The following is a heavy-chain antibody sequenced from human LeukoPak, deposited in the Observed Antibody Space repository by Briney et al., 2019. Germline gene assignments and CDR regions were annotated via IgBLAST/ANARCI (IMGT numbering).Heavy chain of an antibody. CDR1: GGSISSSSYY. Sequence: PSETLSLTCTVSGGSISSSSYYWGWIRQPPGKGLEWIGCIYYTGSTYYNPSLKSRVTISVDTSKNQFSLKLSSVTAADTAVYYCARAVEDIVVVVAANEPYYYYYMDAWGKGTTVTVSS. CDR3: ARAVEDIVVVVAANEPYYYYYMDA. J-gene: IGHJ6*03. D-gene: IGHD2-15*01. CDR2: IYYTGST. V-gene: IGHV4-39*01.